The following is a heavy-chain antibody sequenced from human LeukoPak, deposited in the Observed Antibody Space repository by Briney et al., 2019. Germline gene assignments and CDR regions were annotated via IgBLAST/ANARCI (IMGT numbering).Heavy chain of an antibody. J-gene: IGHJ5*02. CDR2: IKLDGSEK. D-gene: IGHD3-10*01. CDR1: GFTFSSYW. V-gene: IGHV3-7*03. CDR3: ATEHYYGSGRLDP. Sequence: GGSLRLSCAASGFTFSSYWMTWVRQAPGKGLEWVANIKLDGSEKYYVDSVKGRFTISRDNAKSSLCLQMNSLRAEDTAVYYCATEHYYGSGRLDPWGQGTLVTVSS.